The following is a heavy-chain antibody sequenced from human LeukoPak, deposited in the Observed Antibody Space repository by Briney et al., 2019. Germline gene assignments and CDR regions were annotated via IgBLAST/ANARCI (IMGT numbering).Heavy chain of an antibody. Sequence: ASETLSLTCAVYGASFRNYYWSWIRQTPGKGLEWIGEIDHSGSTNYNPSLGSRVTISLDTSKNQFSLKLTSVIAADTAVYYCARSGTYQYSSTSDYWGQGTLVSVSS. CDR3: ARSGTYQYSSTSDY. CDR2: IDHSGST. J-gene: IGHJ4*02. CDR1: GASFRNYY. V-gene: IGHV4-34*01. D-gene: IGHD2-2*01.